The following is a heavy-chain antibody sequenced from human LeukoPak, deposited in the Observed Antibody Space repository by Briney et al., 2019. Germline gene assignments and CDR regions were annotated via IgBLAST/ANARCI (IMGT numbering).Heavy chain of an antibody. CDR3: ARHLLTGYSSGWFDY. J-gene: IGHJ4*02. CDR1: GGSIRSGSKY. D-gene: IGHD6-19*01. V-gene: IGHV4-61*02. Sequence: SQTLSLTCTVSGGSIRSGSKYWTWIRQPAGKGLEWIGRIYTSGTTHYNPSLKSRVTISVDTSKNQFSLKLSSVTAADTAVYYCARHLLTGYSSGWFDYWGQGTLVTVSS. CDR2: IYTSGTT.